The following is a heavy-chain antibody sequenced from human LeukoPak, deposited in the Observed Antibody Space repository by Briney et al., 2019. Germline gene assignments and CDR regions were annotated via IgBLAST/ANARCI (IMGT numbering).Heavy chain of an antibody. CDR3: ARDGYYSDYVYGMDV. J-gene: IGHJ6*02. Sequence: GGSLRLSCAASGFTFSSYAMSWVRQAPGKGLEWVAVISYDGSNKYYADSVKGRFTISRDNSKNTLYLQMNSLRAEDTAVYYCARDGYYSDYVYGMDVWGQGTTVTVSS. CDR1: GFTFSSYA. V-gene: IGHV3-30-3*01. CDR2: ISYDGSNK. D-gene: IGHD4-11*01.